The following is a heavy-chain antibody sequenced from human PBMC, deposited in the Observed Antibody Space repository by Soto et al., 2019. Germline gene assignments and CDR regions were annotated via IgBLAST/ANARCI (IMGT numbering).Heavy chain of an antibody. Sequence: ASVKVSCKASGYTFTGYYMHWVRQAPGQGLEWMGWINPNSGGTNYAQKFQGWVTMTRDTSISTAYMELSRLRSDDTAVYYCARSYSSSWPYYFDYWGQGTLVIVSS. J-gene: IGHJ4*02. D-gene: IGHD6-13*01. V-gene: IGHV1-2*04. CDR3: ARSYSSSWPYYFDY. CDR2: INPNSGGT. CDR1: GYTFTGYY.